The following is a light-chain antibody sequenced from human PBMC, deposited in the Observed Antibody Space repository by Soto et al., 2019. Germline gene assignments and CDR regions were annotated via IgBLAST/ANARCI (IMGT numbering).Light chain of an antibody. J-gene: IGKJ2*02. CDR1: QSVGRY. Sequence: EIVLTQSPDTLALSPGERATLSCRASQSVGRYVAWYKQKLGQAPRLLIYDASSRATGVAARFSGSGSATDFTLNISSLEPEDFGVYYCQQRGKWPSTFGPGTKVDI. V-gene: IGKV3-11*01. CDR2: DAS. CDR3: QQRGKWPST.